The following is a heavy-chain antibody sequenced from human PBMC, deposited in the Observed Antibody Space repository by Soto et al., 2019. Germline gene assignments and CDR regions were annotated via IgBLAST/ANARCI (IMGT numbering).Heavy chain of an antibody. CDR3: ARNMDYYYGPGSGNGHGV. CDR2: INPKFGDT. V-gene: IGHV1-2*02. Sequence: QVQLVQSGAEVKEPGDSVRVSCEASGYTFSAYYIHWVRQAPGQGLEWMGWINPKFGDTTYAQDFQARVTMTRHMTISTVYMELTTLNSADKAISYGARNMDYYYGPGSGNGHGVWGQGTTVTVFS. J-gene: IGHJ6*02. CDR1: GYTFSAYY. D-gene: IGHD3-10*01.